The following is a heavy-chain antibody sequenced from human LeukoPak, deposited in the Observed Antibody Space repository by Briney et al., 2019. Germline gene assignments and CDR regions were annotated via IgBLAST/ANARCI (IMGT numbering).Heavy chain of an antibody. CDR2: ISGSGGST. J-gene: IGHJ4*02. D-gene: IGHD5-12*01. CDR3: AKDGGIVATIPRGGFDY. CDR1: GFTFSSYA. V-gene: IGHV3-23*01. Sequence: GGSLRLSCAASGFTFSSYAMSWVRQAPGKGLEWVSAISGSGGSTYYADSVKGRFTISRDNSKNTLYLQMSSLRAEDTAVYYCAKDGGIVATIPRGGFDYWGQGTLVTVSS.